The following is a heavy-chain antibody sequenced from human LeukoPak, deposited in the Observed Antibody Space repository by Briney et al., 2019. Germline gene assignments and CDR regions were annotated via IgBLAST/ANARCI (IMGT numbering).Heavy chain of an antibody. CDR2: IIPIVGPA. Sequence: SVKVSCKASGGTFSSHVISWLRQAPGQGLEWMGGIIPIVGPATYAQKFQARVTITADESTSTAYMELSSLRSEDTAVYYCARGVKYHYYYYMDVWGKGTTVTVSS. CDR1: GGTFSSHV. V-gene: IGHV1-69*13. CDR3: ARGVKYHYYYYMDV. J-gene: IGHJ6*03.